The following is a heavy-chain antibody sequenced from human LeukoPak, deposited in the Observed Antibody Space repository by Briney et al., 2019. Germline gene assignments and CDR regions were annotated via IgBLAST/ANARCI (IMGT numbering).Heavy chain of an antibody. CDR1: GFTFTTYW. V-gene: IGHV3-7*01. D-gene: IGHD2-8*01. CDR2: MKQDGSEA. J-gene: IGHJ4*02. CDR3: SNGIYDRSY. Sequence: GGSLRLSCAASGFTFTTYWTAWVRQAPGKGLEWVANMKQDGSEAVYADSVRGRFTISRDDAKNSLYLQMNSLRVEDTAVYYCSNGIYDRSYWGQGTLVTVSS.